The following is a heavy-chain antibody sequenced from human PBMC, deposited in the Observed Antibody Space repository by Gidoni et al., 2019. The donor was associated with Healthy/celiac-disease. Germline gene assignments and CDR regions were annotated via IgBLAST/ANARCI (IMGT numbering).Heavy chain of an antibody. CDR2: ISYDGSNK. CDR3: ARGIGGWAFDI. Sequence: QVQLVEYGGGVVQPGRSLRLSCAASGFTFSSYAMPWVRQAPGKGLEWVAVISYDGSNKYYADSVKGRFTISRDNSKNTLYLQMNSLRAEDTAVYYCARGIGGWAFDIWGQGTMVTVSS. J-gene: IGHJ3*02. D-gene: IGHD3-16*01. V-gene: IGHV3-30*04. CDR1: GFTFSSYA.